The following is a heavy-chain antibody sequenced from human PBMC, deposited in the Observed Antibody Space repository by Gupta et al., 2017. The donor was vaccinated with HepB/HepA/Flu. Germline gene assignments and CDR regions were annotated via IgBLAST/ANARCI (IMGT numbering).Heavy chain of an antibody. CDR1: GGSISSSNW. V-gene: IGHV4-4*02. J-gene: IGHJ4*02. D-gene: IGHD2-15*01. Sequence: QVQLQESGPGLVKPSGTLSLTCAVSGGSISSSNWWSWVRQPPGKGLEWIGEIYHSGSTNYNPSLKSRVTISVDKSKNQFSRKLSSVTAAETAVYYCARGDEGYCSGGSCRYFAYGGQGTLVTVSS. CDR3: ARGDEGYCSGGSCRYFAY. CDR2: IYHSGST.